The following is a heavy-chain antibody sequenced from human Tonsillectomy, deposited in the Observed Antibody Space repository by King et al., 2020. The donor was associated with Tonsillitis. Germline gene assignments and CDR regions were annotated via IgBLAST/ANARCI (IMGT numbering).Heavy chain of an antibody. V-gene: IGHV3-21*01. D-gene: IGHD6-13*01. CDR1: GFTFSSYS. J-gene: IGHJ4*02. CDR3: ARVEQLIR. Sequence: VQLVESGGGLVKPGGSLRLSCAGSGFTFSSYSMNWVRQAPEKGLEWVSSISSSSSYIYYADSVRGRFTISKDNANNSLYLQMNSLRADDTAVYYCARVEQLIRWGQGTLVTVSS. CDR2: ISSSSSYI.